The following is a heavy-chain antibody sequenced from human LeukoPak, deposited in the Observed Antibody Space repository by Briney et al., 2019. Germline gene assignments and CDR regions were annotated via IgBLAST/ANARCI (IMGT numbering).Heavy chain of an antibody. J-gene: IGHJ4*02. CDR3: AKDRHCSSTSCNQPFDY. V-gene: IGHV3-23*01. D-gene: IGHD2-2*01. CDR1: GFTFSSYA. CDR2: ISGSGGST. Sequence: GGSLRLSCAASGFTFSSYAMSWVRQAPGKGLEWVSAISGSGGSTYYADSVKGRFTISRDNSKNTLYLQMNSLRAEDTAVYYCAKDRHCSSTSCNQPFDYWGRGTLVTVSS.